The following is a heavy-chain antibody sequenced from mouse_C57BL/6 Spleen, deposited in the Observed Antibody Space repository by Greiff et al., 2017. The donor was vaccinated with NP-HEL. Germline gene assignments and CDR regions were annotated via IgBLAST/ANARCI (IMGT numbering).Heavy chain of an antibody. D-gene: IGHD2-1*01. CDR3: AREGYGNYGYYAMDY. J-gene: IGHJ4*01. Sequence: EVQLVESEGGLVQPGSSMKLSCTASGFTFSDYYMAWVRQVPEKGLEWVANINYDGSSTYYLDSLKSRFIISRDNAKNILYLQMSSLKSEDTATYYCAREGYGNYGYYAMDYWGQGTSVTVSS. CDR1: GFTFSDYY. CDR2: INYDGSST. V-gene: IGHV5-16*01.